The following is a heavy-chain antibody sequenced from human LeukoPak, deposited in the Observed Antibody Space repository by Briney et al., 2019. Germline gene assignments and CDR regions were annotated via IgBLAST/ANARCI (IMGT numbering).Heavy chain of an antibody. J-gene: IGHJ4*02. Sequence: GGSLRLSCVASGLPIADFAMHWVRQAPGKGLEWVSLISGDGVSTFYADSVKGRFSISRDNSKNSLYLEMNSLRTEDAAMYYCAKESGKFDYWGQGTLVTVSS. CDR2: ISGDGVST. V-gene: IGHV3-43*02. CDR1: GLPIADFA. CDR3: AKESGKFDY.